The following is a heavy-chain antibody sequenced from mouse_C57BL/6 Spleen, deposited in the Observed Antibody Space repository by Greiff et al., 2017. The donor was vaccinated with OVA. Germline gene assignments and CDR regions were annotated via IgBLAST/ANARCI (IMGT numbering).Heavy chain of an antibody. CDR3: ATRRYDYPYAMDY. V-gene: IGHV1-26*01. D-gene: IGHD2-4*01. Sequence: EVQLQQSGPELVKPGASVKISCKASGYTFTDYYMNWVKQSHGKSLEWIGDINPNNGGTSYNQKFKGKATLTVDKSSSTAYMELRTLTSEDSAVYYCATRRYDYPYAMDYWGQGTSVTVSS. CDR1: GYTFTDYY. J-gene: IGHJ4*01. CDR2: INPNNGGT.